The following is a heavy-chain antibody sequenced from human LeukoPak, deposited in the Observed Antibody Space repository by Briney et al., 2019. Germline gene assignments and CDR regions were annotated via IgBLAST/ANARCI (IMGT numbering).Heavy chain of an antibody. CDR1: GFTFSSYA. V-gene: IGHV3-30*15. CDR3: ASTVSPDFDY. Sequence: GGSLRLSCAASGFTFSSYAMHWVRQAPAKGLEWLAVISYDGSIEYYADSVKGRFTISRDNSNNTLYLQMSSLRAEDTAVYYCASTVSPDFDYWGQGTLVTVSS. J-gene: IGHJ4*02. D-gene: IGHD4-17*01. CDR2: ISYDGSIE.